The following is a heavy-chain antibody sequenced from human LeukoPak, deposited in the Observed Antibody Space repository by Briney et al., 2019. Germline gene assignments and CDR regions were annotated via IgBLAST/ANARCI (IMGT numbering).Heavy chain of an antibody. J-gene: IGHJ4*02. V-gene: IGHV1-18*01. CDR1: GYTFTSYG. Sequence: EASVKVSCKASGYTFTSYGISWVRQAPGQGLEWMGWISAYNGNTNYAQKLQGRVTMTTDTSTSTAYMELRSLRSDDTAVYYCAKASYYYDSSGYYYADWGQGTLVTVSS. CDR3: AKASYYYDSSGYYYAD. CDR2: ISAYNGNT. D-gene: IGHD3-22*01.